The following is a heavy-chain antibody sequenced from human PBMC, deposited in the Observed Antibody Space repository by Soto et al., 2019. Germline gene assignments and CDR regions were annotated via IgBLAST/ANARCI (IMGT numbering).Heavy chain of an antibody. J-gene: IGHJ4*02. D-gene: IGHD2-15*01. CDR1: GFTVSNNY. CDR3: ATLPGGRGY. CDR2: IYSGGYT. Sequence: EVQLVESGGGLIQPGGSLRLSCAVSGFTVSNNYMSWVRQAPGKGLEGVSVIYSGGYTAYGDSVKGRFTISRDNSKNTLYLQIKTPRAHPPPVYFCATLPGGRGYWGQGTLVTVSS. V-gene: IGHV3-53*01.